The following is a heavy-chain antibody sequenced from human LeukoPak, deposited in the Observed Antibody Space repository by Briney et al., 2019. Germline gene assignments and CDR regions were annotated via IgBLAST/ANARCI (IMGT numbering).Heavy chain of an antibody. V-gene: IGHV3-20*04. CDR3: VRGVTIFGVVRNAFDI. CDR2: INWNGGST. J-gene: IGHJ3*02. Sequence: GGSLRLSCAASGFTVSSNYMSWVRQAPGKGLEWVSGINWNGGSTGYADSVKGRFTISRDNAKNSLYLQMNSLRAEDTALYYCVRGVTIFGVVRNAFDIWGQGTMVTVSS. CDR1: GFTVSSNY. D-gene: IGHD3-3*01.